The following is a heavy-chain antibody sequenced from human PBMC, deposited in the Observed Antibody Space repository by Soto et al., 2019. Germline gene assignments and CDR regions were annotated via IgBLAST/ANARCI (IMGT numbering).Heavy chain of an antibody. V-gene: IGHV3-23*01. CDR1: GFTFSSYA. Sequence: LRLSCAASGFTFSSYAMGWVRQAPGKGLEWVSAISGSGGSTYYADSVKGRFTISRDNSKNTLYLQMNSLRAEDTAVYYCAKLEYYYGSGSYSDFDYWGQGTLVTVSS. CDR2: ISGSGGST. CDR3: AKLEYYYGSGSYSDFDY. D-gene: IGHD3-10*01. J-gene: IGHJ4*02.